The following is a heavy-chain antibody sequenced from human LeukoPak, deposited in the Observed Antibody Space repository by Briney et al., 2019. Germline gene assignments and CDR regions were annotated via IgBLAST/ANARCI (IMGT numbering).Heavy chain of an antibody. Sequence: GGSLRLSCAASGFTFSSYWMHWVRQAPGKGLVWVSRINSDGSSTSYADSVKGRFTISRDNAKNTLYLQMNSLRAEDTAVYYCAREIVEMATSRAFDYWGQGTLVTVSS. CDR1: GFTFSSYW. D-gene: IGHD5-24*01. CDR2: INSDGSST. V-gene: IGHV3-74*01. J-gene: IGHJ4*02. CDR3: AREIVEMATSRAFDY.